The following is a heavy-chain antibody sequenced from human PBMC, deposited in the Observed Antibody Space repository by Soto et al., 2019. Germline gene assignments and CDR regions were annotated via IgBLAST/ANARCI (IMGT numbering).Heavy chain of an antibody. J-gene: IGHJ3*01. Sequence: PGGSLRLSCAASGFTFRNYGMNWVRQAPGKGLEWVSYIGIGSSTKYYADSVKGRFTISRDNAKNSLYLQMNSLRAEDMAVYYCARDQLYYNDISGRPLNAFDVWGQGTMVTVSS. D-gene: IGHD3-22*01. V-gene: IGHV3-48*01. CDR1: GFTFRNYG. CDR3: ARDQLYYNDISGRPLNAFDV. CDR2: IGIGSSTK.